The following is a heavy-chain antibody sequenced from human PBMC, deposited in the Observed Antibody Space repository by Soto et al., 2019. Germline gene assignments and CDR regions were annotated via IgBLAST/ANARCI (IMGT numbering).Heavy chain of an antibody. CDR3: TLGSCSAETVDN. CDR2: ILPMLDIT. J-gene: IGHJ3*02. D-gene: IGHD2-15*01. V-gene: IGHV1-69*02. Sequence: QVQLVQSGAEVKKPGSSVKVSCKACGGTFSTYTIIWVRQAPGQGLEWMGRILPMLDITNSAQRFQGRVTITADKSTSTAYLELSSLRSEDTAVFYCTLGSCSAETVDNWGRGTMVTVSS. CDR1: GGTFSTYT.